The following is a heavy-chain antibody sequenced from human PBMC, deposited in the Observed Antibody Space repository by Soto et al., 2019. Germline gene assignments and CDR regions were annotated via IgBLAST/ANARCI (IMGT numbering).Heavy chain of an antibody. Sequence: QVQLVESGGGVVQPGRSLRLSCEASGLTFSRSGMHWVRQSPGKGLEWLAVISYDGSQRYYADSMKGRFTISRDNSKNTLYLQINSLRVGDTAVYYCANQDGQLLPGEHWGQGTLVTVSS. CDR3: ANQDGQLLPGEH. D-gene: IGHD3-10*01. J-gene: IGHJ4*02. V-gene: IGHV3-30*18. CDR2: ISYDGSQR. CDR1: GLTFSRSG.